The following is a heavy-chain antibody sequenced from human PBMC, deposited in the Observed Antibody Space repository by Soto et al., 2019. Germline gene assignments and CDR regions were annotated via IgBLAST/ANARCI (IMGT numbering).Heavy chain of an antibody. D-gene: IGHD2-15*01. J-gene: IGHJ4*02. CDR3: ARKVADHASDYFDY. CDR2: ISYDGNYK. Sequence: SLRLSCAASGFTFSSYAMHWVRQAPGKGLEWVAVISYDGNYKYYADSVKGRFTISRDSSKNTLYLQLNTLRAEDTAVYLCARKVADHASDYFDYWGQGTLVTVSS. CDR1: GFTFSSYA. V-gene: IGHV3-33*01.